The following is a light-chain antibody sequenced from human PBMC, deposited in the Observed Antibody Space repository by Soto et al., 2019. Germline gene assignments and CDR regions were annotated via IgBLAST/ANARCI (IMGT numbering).Light chain of an antibody. J-gene: IGLJ1*01. CDR2: EVS. Sequence: QSVLTQPASVSGSPGQSITISCTGTSSDVGGYKYVSWYQQHPGKAPKLMIYEVSNRPSGVSNRFSGSKSGNTASLTISGLQAEDEADYYCSSYTSSSTLDVFGTGTK. V-gene: IGLV2-14*01. CDR1: SSDVGGYKY. CDR3: SSYTSSSTLDV.